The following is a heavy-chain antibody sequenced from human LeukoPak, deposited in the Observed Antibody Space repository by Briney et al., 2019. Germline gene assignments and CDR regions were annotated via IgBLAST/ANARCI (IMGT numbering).Heavy chain of an antibody. D-gene: IGHD3-22*01. CDR2: MYYSGST. CDR1: GGSISSGDYY. V-gene: IGHV4-30-4*01. J-gene: IGHJ5*02. CDR3: ARPYYYDSRIDP. Sequence: SETLSLTCTVSGGSISSGDYYWSWIRQPPGQGLEWIAYMYYSGSTYYNPSLKSRVTMSADTSKNQLSLKLSSVTAADTAVYYCARPYYYDSRIDPWGQGILVTVSS.